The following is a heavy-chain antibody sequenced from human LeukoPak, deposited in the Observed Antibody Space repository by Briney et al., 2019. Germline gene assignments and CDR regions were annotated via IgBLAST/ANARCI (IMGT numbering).Heavy chain of an antibody. CDR1: GFTFDDYT. Sequence: AGGSLRFSCAASGFTFDDYTMHWVRHAPGKGLEWVSLISWDGGSTDYADSVKGRFTISRDNSKNSLYLQMYSLVTEDTALYYCATRGSGTYYFDYWGQGTRVTVFS. D-gene: IGHD6-25*01. J-gene: IGHJ4*02. CDR3: ATRGSGTYYFDY. V-gene: IGHV3-43*01. CDR2: ISWDGGST.